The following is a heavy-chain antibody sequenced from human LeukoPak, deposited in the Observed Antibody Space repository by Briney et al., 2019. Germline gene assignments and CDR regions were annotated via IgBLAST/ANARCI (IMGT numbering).Heavy chain of an antibody. Sequence: GGSLRLSCAASGFKFDDYAMHWVRQAPGKGLEWVAVISYDGSRKDYADSAKGRFTISRDNSRNALYLEMNSLTTEDTAVYYCATAPLYSSSWYFRGYFDDWGQGTLVTVSS. J-gene: IGHJ4*02. D-gene: IGHD6-13*01. CDR3: ATAPLYSSSWYFRGYFDD. CDR2: ISYDGSRK. CDR1: GFKFDDYA. V-gene: IGHV3-30*04.